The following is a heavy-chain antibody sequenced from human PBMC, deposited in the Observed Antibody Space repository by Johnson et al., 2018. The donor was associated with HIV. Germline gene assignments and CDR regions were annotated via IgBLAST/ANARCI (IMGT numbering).Heavy chain of an antibody. V-gene: IGHV3-33*06. D-gene: IGHD3-10*01. Sequence: QVQLVESGGGVVQPGRSLRLSCAASGFTFSGYGMHWVRQAPGKGLEWVAHIWYDASNKYYGGSVKGRFTISRDNSKNTLYLQMNTLRAEDTAVYYCVKVQDEWFRALGAFDIWGQGTMVTVSS. J-gene: IGHJ3*02. CDR2: IWYDASNK. CDR1: GFTFSGYG. CDR3: VKVQDEWFRALGAFDI.